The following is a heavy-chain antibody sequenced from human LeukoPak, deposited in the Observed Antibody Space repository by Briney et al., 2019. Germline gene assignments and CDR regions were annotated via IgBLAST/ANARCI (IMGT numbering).Heavy chain of an antibody. J-gene: IGHJ5*02. Sequence: GSLRLSCAASGFTFSSYSMNWVRQAPGKGLEWVSSISSSSSYIYYADSVKGRFTISRDNAKNSLYLQMNSLRAEDTAVYYCARSAPLRFLESPWGQGTLVTVSS. CDR2: ISSSSSYI. CDR3: ARSAPLRFLESP. CDR1: GFTFSSYS. D-gene: IGHD3-3*01. V-gene: IGHV3-21*01.